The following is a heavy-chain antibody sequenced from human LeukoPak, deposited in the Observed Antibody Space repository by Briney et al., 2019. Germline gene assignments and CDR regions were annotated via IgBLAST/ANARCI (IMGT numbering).Heavy chain of an antibody. V-gene: IGHV4-34*01. CDR3: ARFPAPTMVRGVISAFDI. CDR2: INHSGST. D-gene: IGHD3-10*01. CDR1: GGSFSGYY. J-gene: IGHJ3*02. Sequence: SETLSLTCAVYGGSFSGYYWSWIRQPPGKGLEWIGEINHSGSTNYNPSLKSRVTISVDTSKNQFPLKLSSVTAADTAVYYCARFPAPTMVRGVISAFDIWGQGTMVTVSS.